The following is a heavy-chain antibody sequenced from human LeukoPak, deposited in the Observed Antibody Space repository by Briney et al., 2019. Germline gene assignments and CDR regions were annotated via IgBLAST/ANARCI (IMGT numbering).Heavy chain of an antibody. CDR1: GGSISGYY. V-gene: IGHV4-59*08. Sequence: SETLSLTCTVSGGSISGYYWSWIRQPPGKGLEWIGYIYYSGSTNYNPSLKSRVTISVDTSKNQFSLKLSSVTAADTAVYYCARQFDYWGQGTLVTVSS. J-gene: IGHJ4*02. CDR3: ARQFDY. CDR2: IYYSGST.